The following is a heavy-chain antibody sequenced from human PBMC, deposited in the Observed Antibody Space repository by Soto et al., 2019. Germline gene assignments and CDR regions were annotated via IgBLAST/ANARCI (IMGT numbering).Heavy chain of an antibody. J-gene: IGHJ6*02. V-gene: IGHV5-51*01. D-gene: IGHD3-10*01. Sequence: GESVKISCXGSGYSFTSYWIGWVRQMPGKGLEWMGITYPGDSDTRYSPSFQGQVTISADKSISTAYLQWSSLKASDTAMYYCPRLSVTYGSGSPYGMDVWGQGTTVTVSS. CDR3: PRLSVTYGSGSPYGMDV. CDR2: TYPGDSDT. CDR1: GYSFTSYW.